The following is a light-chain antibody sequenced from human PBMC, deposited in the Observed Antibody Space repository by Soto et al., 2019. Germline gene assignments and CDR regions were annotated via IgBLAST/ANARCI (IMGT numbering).Light chain of an antibody. CDR3: QQYGSSSWT. V-gene: IGKV3-20*01. J-gene: IGKJ1*01. CDR2: DAS. CDR1: QSVSSY. Sequence: EIVLTQSPATLSLSPGERATLSCRASQSVSSYLAWYQQKPGQAPRLLTYDASNRATGIPDRFSGSGSGTEFTLTISRLEPEDFAVYYCQQYGSSSWTFGQGTKVDIK.